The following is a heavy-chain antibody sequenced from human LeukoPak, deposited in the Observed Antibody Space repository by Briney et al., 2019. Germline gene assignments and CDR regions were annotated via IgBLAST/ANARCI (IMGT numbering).Heavy chain of an antibody. D-gene: IGHD3-22*01. J-gene: IGHJ5*02. Sequence: PSQTLSLTCTVSGGSIGSGGYSWSWIRQHPGKGLEWIGYIYYSGSTYYNPSLKSRVTISVDTSKNQFSLKLSSVTAADTAVYYCARGRLDYYDSSGYYYPGDNWFDPWGQGTLVTVSS. CDR2: IYYSGST. CDR3: ARGRLDYYDSSGYYYPGDNWFDP. V-gene: IGHV4-31*03. CDR1: GGSIGSGGYS.